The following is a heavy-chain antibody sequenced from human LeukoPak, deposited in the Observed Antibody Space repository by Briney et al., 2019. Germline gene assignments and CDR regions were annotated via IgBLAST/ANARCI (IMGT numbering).Heavy chain of an antibody. D-gene: IGHD3-10*01. CDR3: ARGRRNPIDMVRGVINY. J-gene: IGHJ4*02. CDR2: INHSGST. Sequence: SETLSLTCAVYGGSFSGYYWSWIRQPPGKGLEWIGEINHSGSTNYNPSLKSRVTISVDTSKNQFSLKLSSVTAADTAVYYCARGRRNPIDMVRGVINYWGQGTLVTVSS. V-gene: IGHV4-34*01. CDR1: GGSFSGYY.